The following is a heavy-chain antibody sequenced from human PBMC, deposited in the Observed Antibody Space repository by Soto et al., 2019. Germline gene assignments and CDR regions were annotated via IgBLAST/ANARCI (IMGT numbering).Heavy chain of an antibody. V-gene: IGHV1-18*01. CDR2: ISAYNGNT. Sequence: QVQLVQSGAEVKKPGASVKVSCKASGYTFSSYGISWVRQAPGQGLEWMGWISAYNGNTNYAQKLQGRVTMTTDTSTSTAYMELRSLISDDTAVYYCARAHPTSILTGYSYYYYYYMDVWGKGTTVTVSS. CDR3: ARAHPTSILTGYSYYYYYYMDV. CDR1: GYTFSSYG. J-gene: IGHJ6*03. D-gene: IGHD3-9*01.